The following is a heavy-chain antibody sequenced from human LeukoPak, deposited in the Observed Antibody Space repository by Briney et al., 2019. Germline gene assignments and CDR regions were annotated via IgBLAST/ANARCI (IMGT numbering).Heavy chain of an antibody. V-gene: IGHV4-59*08. D-gene: IGHD3-22*01. Sequence: SETLSLTYTVCGGYISSYYWSWIRQPPGKGLEWIGYIYYSGSTNYNPSLKSRVTISVDTSKNQFSLKLSSVTAADTAVYYCARLYDSSGYYPSDAFDIWGQGTMVTASS. CDR2: IYYSGST. J-gene: IGHJ3*02. CDR3: ARLYDSSGYYPSDAFDI. CDR1: GGYISSYY.